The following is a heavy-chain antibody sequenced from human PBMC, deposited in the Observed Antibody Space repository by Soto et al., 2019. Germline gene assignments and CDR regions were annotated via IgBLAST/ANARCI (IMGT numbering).Heavy chain of an antibody. CDR2: ISGSGDST. D-gene: IGHD6-6*01. CDR3: AKATWQLVHTHYFHY. CDR1: GFTFSSYA. J-gene: IGHJ4*02. V-gene: IGHV3-23*01. Sequence: EVQLLESGGGLVQPGGSLRLSCAASGFTFSSYAIHWVRQAPGEGLEWVSGISGSGDSTSYTDSVKGRFTISRDNSKNTLNLQMNSLRAEDTAVYYCAKATWQLVHTHYFHYWGQGTLVTVSS.